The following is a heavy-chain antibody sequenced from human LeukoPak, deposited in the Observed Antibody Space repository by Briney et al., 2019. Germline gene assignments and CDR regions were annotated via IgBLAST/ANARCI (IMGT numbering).Heavy chain of an antibody. D-gene: IGHD3/OR15-3a*01. CDR1: GGTFSSYA. CDR3: TRDKVDWLLRHNWFDP. Sequence: GASVKVSCKASGGTFSSYAISWVRQAPGQGLEWMGRIIPILGIANYAQKFQGRVTITADKSTSTAYMELSSLRSEDTAVYYCTRDKVDWLLRHNWFDPWGQGTLVTVSS. V-gene: IGHV1-69*04. J-gene: IGHJ5*02. CDR2: IIPILGIA.